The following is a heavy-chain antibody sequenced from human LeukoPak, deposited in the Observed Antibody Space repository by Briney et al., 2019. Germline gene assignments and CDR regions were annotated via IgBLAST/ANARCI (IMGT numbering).Heavy chain of an antibody. J-gene: IGHJ4*02. CDR1: GFTFNTYS. CDR2: ISDSSRKI. D-gene: IGHD4-17*01. V-gene: IGHV3-48*01. CDR3: ARGPYGDYIDAFDY. Sequence: GGSLRLSCAASGFTFNTYSMNWVRQAPGKGLEWVSYISDSSRKIYYADSVKGRFTISRDNAKNSLYLQMNNLRAEDTAVYYCARGPYGDYIDAFDYWGQGTLVTVSS.